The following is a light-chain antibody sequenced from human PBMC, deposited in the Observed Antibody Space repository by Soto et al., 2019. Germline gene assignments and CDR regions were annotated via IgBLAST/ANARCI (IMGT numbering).Light chain of an antibody. J-gene: IGKJ1*01. Sequence: GDRVTITCRASQRISSRLAWYQQKPGKAPKFLVYDASNLESGVPSRFSGSGSGTEFTLTISSLQPDDFATYYCQQYNSYSVTFGQGTKVEIK. CDR3: QQYNSYSVT. CDR1: QRISSR. V-gene: IGKV1-5*01. CDR2: DAS.